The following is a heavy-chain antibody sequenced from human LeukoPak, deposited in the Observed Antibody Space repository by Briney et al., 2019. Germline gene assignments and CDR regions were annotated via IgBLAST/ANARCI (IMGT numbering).Heavy chain of an antibody. Sequence: ESGPALVKPTQTLTLTCTFSGFSLSTSGMCVSWIRQPPGKAPEWLALIDWGDDKYYSTSLKTRLTISKDTSKNQVVLTMTNMDPVDTATYYCTRMSSTSCYGSVDYWGQGTLVTVSS. D-gene: IGHD2-2*01. V-gene: IGHV2-70*01. CDR2: IDWGDDK. CDR3: TRMSSTSCYGSVDY. J-gene: IGHJ4*02. CDR1: GFSLSTSGMC.